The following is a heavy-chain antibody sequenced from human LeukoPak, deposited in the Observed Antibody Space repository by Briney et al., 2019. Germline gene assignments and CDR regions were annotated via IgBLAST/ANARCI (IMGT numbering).Heavy chain of an antibody. CDR1: GFTFNNYA. J-gene: IGHJ5*02. Sequence: GGSLRLSCAASGFTFNNYAMRWVRQAPGKGPEWLSAISGSGGSTTDADSVKGRFTTSRDNSKSTLYLQMNSLRAEDTAIYYCAKIFHTDGYYLGEHLFDAWGQGTLVTVSS. CDR3: AKIFHTDGYYLGEHLFDA. CDR2: ISGSGGST. V-gene: IGHV3-23*01. D-gene: IGHD3-22*01.